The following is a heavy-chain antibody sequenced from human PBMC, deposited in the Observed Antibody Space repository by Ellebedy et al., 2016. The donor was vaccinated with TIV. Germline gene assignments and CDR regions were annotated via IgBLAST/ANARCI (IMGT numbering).Heavy chain of an antibody. J-gene: IGHJ4*01. D-gene: IGHD6-13*01. V-gene: IGHV3-48*02. CDR3: ARDLVAQQLYDH. Sequence: GESLKISCAASGFTFSSYSMSWVRQAPGKGLEWVSYISSSSDIIHYADSVKGRFTISRDNAKNSLYLQMNSLRDEDTAVYYCARDLVAQQLYDHWGQGTLVTVSS. CDR1: GFTFSSYS. CDR2: ISSSSDII.